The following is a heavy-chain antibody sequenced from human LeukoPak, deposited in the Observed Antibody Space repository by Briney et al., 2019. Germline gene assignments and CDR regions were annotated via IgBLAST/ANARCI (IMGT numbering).Heavy chain of an antibody. CDR1: GYTFTSYG. Sequence: VASVKVSCKASGYTFTSYGISWVRQAPGQGLEWMGWISAYNGNTNYAQKLQGRVTMTTDTSTSTAYMELRSLRSDDTAVYYCARDRGPFGVVIVGWFDPWGQGTLVTVSS. D-gene: IGHD3-3*01. V-gene: IGHV1-18*01. J-gene: IGHJ5*02. CDR3: ARDRGPFGVVIVGWFDP. CDR2: ISAYNGNT.